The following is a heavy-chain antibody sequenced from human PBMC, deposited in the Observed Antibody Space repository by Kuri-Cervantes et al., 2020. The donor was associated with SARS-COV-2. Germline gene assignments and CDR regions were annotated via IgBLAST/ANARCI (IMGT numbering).Heavy chain of an antibody. J-gene: IGHJ3*02. Sequence: GESLKISCAASGFTFSSYAMSWVRQAPGKGLEWVANIKQDGSEKYYVDSVKGRFTISRDDAKSSVYLQMNSLRGEDTAVYYCARGHQGAFDIWGQGTMVTVSS. V-gene: IGHV3-7*01. CDR1: GFTFSSYA. CDR2: IKQDGSEK. CDR3: ARGHQGAFDI.